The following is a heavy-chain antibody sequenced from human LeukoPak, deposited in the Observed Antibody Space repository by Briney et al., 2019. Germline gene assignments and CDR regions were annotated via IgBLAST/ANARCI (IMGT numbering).Heavy chain of an antibody. CDR1: GGSISSYY. Sequence: PSETLSLTCTVSGGSISSYYWSWIRQPPGKGLEWVGYVYYSGSTNYNPSLKSRVTISVDTSKNQFSLKLSSVTAADTAVYYCARDAPGTSHFEYWGQGNLVTVSP. CDR3: ARDAPGTSHFEY. CDR2: VYYSGST. J-gene: IGHJ4*02. V-gene: IGHV4-59*01. D-gene: IGHD1-7*01.